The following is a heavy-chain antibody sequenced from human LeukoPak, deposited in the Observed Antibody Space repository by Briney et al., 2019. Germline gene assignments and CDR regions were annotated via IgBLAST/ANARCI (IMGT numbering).Heavy chain of an antibody. D-gene: IGHD6-13*01. J-gene: IGHJ5*02. CDR3: ARGTGGAAAADFDP. CDR1: GGXIGSYY. CDR2: IYYTGST. Sequence: SETLSLTCTVSGGXIGSYYCSWIRQHPGKGLEWIGAIYYTGSTYYNPSLKSRATISVDTSKNHFSLKLTSVTAADTAVYYCARGTGGAAAADFDPWGQGTLVTVSS. V-gene: IGHV4-31*03.